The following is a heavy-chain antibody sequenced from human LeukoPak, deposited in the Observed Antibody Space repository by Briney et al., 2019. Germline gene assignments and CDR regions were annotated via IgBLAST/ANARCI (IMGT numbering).Heavy chain of an antibody. CDR3: ARRSAAKDAFDF. CDR2: ISYDGSST. V-gene: IGHV3-74*01. CDR1: GFTFSNYW. J-gene: IGHJ3*01. D-gene: IGHD6-25*01. Sequence: GGSLRLSCAASGFTFSNYWMHWVRQAPGKGLVWVSRISYDGSSTNYADSVKGRFTISRDNTKNTLYLQMNSLRAEDTAVYYCARRSAAKDAFDFWGQGTMVTVSS.